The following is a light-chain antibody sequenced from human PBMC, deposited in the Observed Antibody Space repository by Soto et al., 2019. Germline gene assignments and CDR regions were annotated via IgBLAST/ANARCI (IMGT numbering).Light chain of an antibody. CDR2: GVS. CDR1: QSVSSN. J-gene: IGKJ1*01. Sequence: EILITQSPTTPSVSPGERATLSCRASQSVSSNLAWYQQKPGQAPRLLIYGVSTRATDIPARFSGSGSGTEFTLTISSLQSEDFAVYYCQQYNNWPPTWTFGQGTKVDIK. CDR3: QQYNNWPPTWT. V-gene: IGKV3-15*01.